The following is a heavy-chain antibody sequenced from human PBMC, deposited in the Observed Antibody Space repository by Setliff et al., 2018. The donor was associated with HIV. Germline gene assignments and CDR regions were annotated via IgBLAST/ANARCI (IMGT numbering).Heavy chain of an antibody. V-gene: IGHV4-39*01. CDR2: IYYSGSTYYYGGST. CDR3: ARHDTEYSSYPIDY. Sequence: SETLSLTCTVSGGSISSSIYYWGWIRQPPGKGLEWIGFIYYSGSTYYYGGSTYYNPSLKSRVTISVDTSKIQFSLKLSSVTAADTAVYYCARHDTEYSSYPIDYWGQGNLVTVSS. D-gene: IGHD6-6*01. CDR1: GGSISSSIYY. J-gene: IGHJ4*02.